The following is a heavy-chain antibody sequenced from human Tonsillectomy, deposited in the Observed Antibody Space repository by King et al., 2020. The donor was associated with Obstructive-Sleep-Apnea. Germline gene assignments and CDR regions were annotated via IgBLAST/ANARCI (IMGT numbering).Heavy chain of an antibody. CDR2: IYPGDSDT. J-gene: IGHJ3*01. V-gene: IGHV5-51*01. D-gene: IGHD3-10*01. CDR3: ARQQRNAAGTDYPDAGLDV. Sequence: VQLVESGPEAKKPGESLKISCTGSGFSFSRHWIAWVRQMPGKGLEWMGIIYPGDSDTRYSPTFQGQVAFSVDRSISTAFLQWHNLWASDTAIFYCARQQRNAAGTDYPDAGLDVWGQGTMVTVSS. CDR1: GFSFSRHW.